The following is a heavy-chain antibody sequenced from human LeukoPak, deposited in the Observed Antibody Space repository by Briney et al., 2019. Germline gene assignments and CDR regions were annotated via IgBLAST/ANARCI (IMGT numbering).Heavy chain of an antibody. Sequence: GGSLRLSCAASGFTFSTYAMNWVRQAPGKGLEWVSGISGSGDNTYYTVSVKGRFTISRDNSKDTLYLQMNSVRAEDTAVYYCAKERSSGVYRLFDYWGQGTLVTVSS. D-gene: IGHD3-22*01. CDR2: ISGSGDNT. J-gene: IGHJ4*02. CDR3: AKERSSGVYRLFDY. CDR1: GFTFSTYA. V-gene: IGHV3-23*01.